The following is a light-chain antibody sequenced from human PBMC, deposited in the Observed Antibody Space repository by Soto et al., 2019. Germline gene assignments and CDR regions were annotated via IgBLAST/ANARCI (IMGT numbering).Light chain of an antibody. CDR2: AAS. CDR1: QSISSY. V-gene: IGKV1-39*01. J-gene: IGKJ1*01. Sequence: DIQMTQSPSSLSASVGDRVTITCRASQSISSYLNWYQQKPGKAPKLLIYAASSLQSGDPSRFSGGGSRKDFTLTISSMHPEDFATYNCQQSYSTRTWMFGQGTKVEIK. CDR3: QQSYSTRTWM.